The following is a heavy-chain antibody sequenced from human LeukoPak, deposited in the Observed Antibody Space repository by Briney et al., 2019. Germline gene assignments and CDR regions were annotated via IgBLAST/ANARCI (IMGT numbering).Heavy chain of an antibody. V-gene: IGHV1-2*02. CDR3: ARERYRGDTFDI. CDR2: INPNSGGP. J-gene: IGHJ3*02. D-gene: IGHD1-1*01. Sequence: ASVKVSCKASGYTFTDYYMHRVRQAPGQGLEWMGWINPNSGGPNYAQKFQGSVTMTRDTSISTAYMELSRLRSDDTAVYYCARERYRGDTFDIWGQGTTVTVSS. CDR1: GYTFTDYY.